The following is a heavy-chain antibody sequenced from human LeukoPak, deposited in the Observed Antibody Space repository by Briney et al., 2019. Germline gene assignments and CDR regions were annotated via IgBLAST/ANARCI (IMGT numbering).Heavy chain of an antibody. CDR2: IYYSGST. CDR3: ARGSMGTITILGVARRQPGSGGFDP. D-gene: IGHD3-3*01. J-gene: IGHJ5*02. V-gene: IGHV4-39*01. Sequence: TSETLSLTCTVSGGSISSSSYYWGWIRQPPGKGLEWIGSIYYSGSTYYNPSLKSRVTISVDTSKNQFSLKLSSVTAADTAVYYCARGSMGTITILGVARRQPGSGGFDPWGQGTLVTVSS. CDR1: GGSISSSSYY.